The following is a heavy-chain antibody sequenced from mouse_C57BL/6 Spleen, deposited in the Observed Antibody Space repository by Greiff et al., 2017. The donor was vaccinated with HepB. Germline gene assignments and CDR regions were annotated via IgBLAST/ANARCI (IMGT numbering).Heavy chain of an antibody. D-gene: IGHD2-12*01. Sequence: VQLQQSGPELVKPGASVKMSCKASGYTFTDYNMHWVKQSHGKSLEWIGYINPNNGGTSYNQKFKGKATLTVNKSSSTAYMELRSLTSEDSAVYYCARELYQLRSYWYFDVWGTGTTVTVSS. J-gene: IGHJ1*03. CDR3: ARELYQLRSYWYFDV. CDR2: INPNNGGT. CDR1: GYTFTDYN. V-gene: IGHV1-22*01.